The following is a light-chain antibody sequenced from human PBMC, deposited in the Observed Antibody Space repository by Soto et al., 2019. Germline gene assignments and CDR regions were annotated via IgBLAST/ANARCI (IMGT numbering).Light chain of an antibody. CDR2: AAS. J-gene: IGKJ4*01. Sequence: DIQMTQSPSSLSASVGDRVTITSRASQGISSWLAWYQQKPEKAPKSLIYAASNLQSGVPSRFSGSGSGTEFTLTISSLQPEDFATYYCQQYYSYPLSFGGGTKVEIK. CDR3: QQYYSYPLS. V-gene: IGKV1D-16*01. CDR1: QGISSW.